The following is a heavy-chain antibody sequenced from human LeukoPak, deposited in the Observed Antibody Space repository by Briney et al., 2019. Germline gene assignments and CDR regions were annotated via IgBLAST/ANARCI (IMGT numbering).Heavy chain of an antibody. J-gene: IGHJ4*02. CDR3: AKGQELDDGVFDS. D-gene: IGHD1-1*01. Sequence: PGGSLRLSCTASGFTFSSIALTWVRQAPGKGLEWVSTIRSNGDTAYNADSVNGRFTISRDNSKNTLYLQMDSLRVEDTAIYYCAKGQELDDGVFDSWGQGTLVTVSP. CDR1: GFTFSSIA. V-gene: IGHV3-23*01. CDR2: IRSNGDTA.